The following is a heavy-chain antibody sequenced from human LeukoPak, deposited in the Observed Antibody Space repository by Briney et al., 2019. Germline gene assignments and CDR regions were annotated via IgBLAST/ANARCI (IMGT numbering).Heavy chain of an antibody. V-gene: IGHV3-23*01. D-gene: IGHD2-2*01. Sequence: PGGSLRLSCAASGFTFSSYGMSWVRQAPGKGLEWVSAISGSGGSTYYADSVKGRFTISRDNSKNTLYLQMNSLRAEDTAVYYCAREGRYCSSTSCLTYFDYWGQGTLVTVSS. CDR2: ISGSGGST. J-gene: IGHJ4*02. CDR3: AREGRYCSSTSCLTYFDY. CDR1: GFTFSSYG.